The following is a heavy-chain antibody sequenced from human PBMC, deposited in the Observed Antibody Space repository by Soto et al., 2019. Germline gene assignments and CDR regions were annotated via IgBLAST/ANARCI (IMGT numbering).Heavy chain of an antibody. Sequence: ASVKVSCKVSGYTLTELSMHWVRQAPGKGLEWMGGFDPEDGETIYAQKFQGRVTMTEDTSTDTAYMELSSLRSEDTAVYYCADAYYYGSGSYYPAFDIWGQGTMVTVSS. CDR2: FDPEDGET. CDR1: GYTLTELS. J-gene: IGHJ3*02. CDR3: ADAYYYGSGSYYPAFDI. D-gene: IGHD3-10*01. V-gene: IGHV1-24*01.